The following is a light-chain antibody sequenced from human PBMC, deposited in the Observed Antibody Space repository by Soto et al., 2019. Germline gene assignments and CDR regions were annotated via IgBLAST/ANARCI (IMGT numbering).Light chain of an antibody. J-gene: IGLJ2*01. CDR1: NSNIENNN. V-gene: IGLV1-51*01. CDR2: DTT. Sequence: QSVLTQPPSVSAAPGLTVTISCSGSNSNIENNNVAWYQQVPGTAPKLLIYDTTKRPSGIPDRFSGSKFGTSATLGITGLQTGDEADYYCATWDSGLKAVVFGGGTKVTVL. CDR3: ATWDSGLKAVV.